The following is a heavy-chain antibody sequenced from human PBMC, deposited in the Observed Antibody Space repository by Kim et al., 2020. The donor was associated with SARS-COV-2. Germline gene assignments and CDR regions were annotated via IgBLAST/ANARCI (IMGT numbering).Heavy chain of an antibody. CDR3: ARRKAAADHNWFDP. Sequence: AQKFQGRVTMTRNTSISTAYMELGSLRSEDTAVYYCARRKAAADHNWFDPWGQGTLVTVSS. J-gene: IGHJ5*02. D-gene: IGHD6-13*01. V-gene: IGHV1-8*01.